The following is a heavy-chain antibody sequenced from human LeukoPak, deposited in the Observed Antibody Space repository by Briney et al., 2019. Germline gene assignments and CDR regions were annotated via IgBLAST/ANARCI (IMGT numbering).Heavy chain of an antibody. Sequence: ASVKVSCKASGYTFNGYYMHWVRQAPGQGLEWMGWINPNSGGTNYAQKFQGRVTMTRDTSISTAYMELSRLRSDDTAVYYCARDHPLITFGGVIVVDAFDIWGQGTMVTVSS. CDR3: ARDHPLITFGGVIVVDAFDI. CDR1: GYTFNGYY. V-gene: IGHV1-2*02. J-gene: IGHJ3*02. CDR2: INPNSGGT. D-gene: IGHD3-16*02.